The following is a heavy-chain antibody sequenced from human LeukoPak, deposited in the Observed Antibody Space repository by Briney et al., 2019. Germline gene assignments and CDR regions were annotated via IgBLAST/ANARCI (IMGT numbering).Heavy chain of an antibody. V-gene: IGHV3-11*01. Sequence: GGSLRLSCAASGFTFSDYYMSWIRQAPGKGLEWVSYISSSGSTIYYADSVKGRFTISRDNAKNSLYLQMNSLRAEDTAVYYCAKGVHIVVVTAISNWGQGTLVTVSS. CDR2: ISSSGSTI. D-gene: IGHD2-21*02. CDR3: AKGVHIVVVTAISN. J-gene: IGHJ4*02. CDR1: GFTFSDYY.